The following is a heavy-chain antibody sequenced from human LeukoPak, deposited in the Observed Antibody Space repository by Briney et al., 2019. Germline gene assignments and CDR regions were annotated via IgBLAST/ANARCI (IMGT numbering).Heavy chain of an antibody. V-gene: IGHV3-66*01. J-gene: IGHJ4*02. D-gene: IGHD5-18*01. CDR2: IYSGGST. Sequence: HPGGSLRLSCAASGFTVSSNYMSWVRQAPGKGLEWVSVIYSGGSTYYADSVKGRFTISRDNSKNTLYLQMNSLRAEDTAVYYCARNLVTAMVRGYYFDYWGQGTLVTVSS. CDR3: ARNLVTAMVRGYYFDY. CDR1: GFTVSSNY.